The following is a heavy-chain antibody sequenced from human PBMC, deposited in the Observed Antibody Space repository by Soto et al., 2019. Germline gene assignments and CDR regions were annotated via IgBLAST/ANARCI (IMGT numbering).Heavy chain of an antibody. CDR1: GFTFSSYE. V-gene: IGHV3-48*03. Sequence: RGSLRLSCAVSGFTFSSYEMNWVRQAPGKGLEWVSYIGTSGTTIYYADSVRGSFTISRDNAKNSLYLQMNSVRAEDTAVYYCARDPAIYSGNFDYGLDVWGQGTTVTVSS. CDR3: ARDPAIYSGNFDYGLDV. D-gene: IGHD4-4*01. J-gene: IGHJ6*02. CDR2: IGTSGTTI.